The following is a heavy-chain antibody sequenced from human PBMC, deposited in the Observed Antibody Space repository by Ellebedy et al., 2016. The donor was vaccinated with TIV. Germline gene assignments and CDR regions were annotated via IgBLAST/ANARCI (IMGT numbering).Heavy chain of an antibody. D-gene: IGHD4-17*01. V-gene: IGHV4-61*01. CDR1: GDSISSSPYY. J-gene: IGHJ3*02. CDR2: IYYSGST. Sequence: MPSETLSLTCTVSGDSISSSPYYWSWIRQPPGKGLEWIGYIYYSGSTNYNPSLKSRVTISVDTSKNQFSLKLSSVTAADTAVYYCASGDSGAFDIWGQGTMVTVSS. CDR3: ASGDSGAFDI.